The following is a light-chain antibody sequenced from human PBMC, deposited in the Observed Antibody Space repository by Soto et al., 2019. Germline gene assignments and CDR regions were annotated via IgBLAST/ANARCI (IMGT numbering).Light chain of an antibody. CDR1: SSDVGAYIY. CDR3: CSSAGANTPVV. CDR2: DVK. V-gene: IGLV2-11*01. Sequence: QSALTQPGSVSGSPGQSVTISCTGTSSDVGAYIYVSGYRQHPGQPPQLIIYDVKNRTSLVPYRFSGSKYCNTASLTISARQEDDEADYYCCSSAGANTPVVFGTGTKLTVL. J-gene: IGLJ1*01.